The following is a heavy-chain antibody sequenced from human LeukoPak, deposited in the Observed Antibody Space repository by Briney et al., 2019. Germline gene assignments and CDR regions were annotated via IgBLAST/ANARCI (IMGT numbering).Heavy chain of an antibody. D-gene: IGHD3-16*01. J-gene: IGHJ4*02. V-gene: IGHV3-74*01. CDR1: GFIFSNYW. CDR3: TSDTFGKYDY. CDR2: ITPDGSAT. Sequence: GGSLRLSCAPSGFIFSNYWMHWVRQAPGKGLVWVSRITPDGSATNYADSVKGRFTISRDNAKNTLFLQMNSLRAEDTAVYYCTSDTFGKYDYWGQGSLVTVSS.